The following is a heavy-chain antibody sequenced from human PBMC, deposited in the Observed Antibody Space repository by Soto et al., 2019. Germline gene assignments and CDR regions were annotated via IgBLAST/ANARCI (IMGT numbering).Heavy chain of an antibody. CDR1: GYTFTSYD. J-gene: IGHJ5*02. V-gene: IGHV1-8*01. Sequence: QVQLVQSGAEVKKPGASVKVSCKASGYTFTSYDINWVRQATGQGLEWMGWMNPNSGNTGYAQKIQGRVTLTRNTSISTAYMELSSLRSEDTAVYYCAGAALQAIPTHEGDGFDPWGQGTLVTVSS. CDR2: MNPNSGNT. D-gene: IGHD4-4*01. CDR3: AGAALQAIPTHEGDGFDP.